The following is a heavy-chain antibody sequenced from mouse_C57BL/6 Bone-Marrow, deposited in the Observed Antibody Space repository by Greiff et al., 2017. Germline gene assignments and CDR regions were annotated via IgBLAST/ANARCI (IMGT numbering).Heavy chain of an antibody. CDR3: ARRRDYGTVFAY. V-gene: IGHV1-69*01. CDR2: IDPSDSYT. D-gene: IGHD1-1*02. J-gene: IGHJ3*01. Sequence: QVQLQQPGAELVLPGASVQLSCQASGYTFTRSWMHWVQQRPGQGLEWIGVIDPSDSYTHYNQTFKGQSTLTVDKSSSTAYMQLSSLTSEDSAVYYCARRRDYGTVFAYWGQGTLVTVSA. CDR1: GYTFTRSW.